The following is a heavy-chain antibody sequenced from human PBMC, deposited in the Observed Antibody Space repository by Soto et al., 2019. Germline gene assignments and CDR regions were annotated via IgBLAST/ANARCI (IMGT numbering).Heavy chain of an antibody. Sequence: SETLSLTCTVSGGSISSYYWSWIRQPPGKGLEWIGYIYYSGSTNYNPSLKSRVTISVDTSKNQFSLKLSSVTAADTAVYYCASGAPVLRYFDSPGGNWFDPWGQGTLVTGSS. V-gene: IGHV4-59*01. CDR2: IYYSGST. CDR3: ASGAPVLRYFDSPGGNWFDP. CDR1: GGSISSYY. D-gene: IGHD3-9*01. J-gene: IGHJ5*02.